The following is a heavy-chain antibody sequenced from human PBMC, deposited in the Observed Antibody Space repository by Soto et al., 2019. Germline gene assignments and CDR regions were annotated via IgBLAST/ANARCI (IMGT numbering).Heavy chain of an antibody. CDR3: ARVLRYFDWFQNQGAFDI. J-gene: IGHJ3*02. CDR1: GYSFTSYW. CDR2: IYPGDSDT. V-gene: IGHV5-51*01. Sequence: PGESLKISCKGSGYSFTSYWIGWVRQMPGKGLEWMGIIYPGDSDTRYSPSFQGQVTISADKSISTAYLQWSSLKASDTAMYYCARVLRYFDWFQNQGAFDIWGQGTMVTVSS. D-gene: IGHD3-9*01.